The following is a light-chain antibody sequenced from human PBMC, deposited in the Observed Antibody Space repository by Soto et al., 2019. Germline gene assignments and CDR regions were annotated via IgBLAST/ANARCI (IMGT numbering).Light chain of an antibody. J-gene: IGKJ5*01. Sequence: EVVMTQSPATLSVSPGERATLSCRASQSISSNLAWYQQRPGQAPRLLMYGASTRATGIPARFSGSGSGTEFTLTISSLQYEDFAVYYCQQYNNWITFGQGTRLEIK. CDR3: QQYNNWIT. V-gene: IGKV3-15*01. CDR2: GAS. CDR1: QSISSN.